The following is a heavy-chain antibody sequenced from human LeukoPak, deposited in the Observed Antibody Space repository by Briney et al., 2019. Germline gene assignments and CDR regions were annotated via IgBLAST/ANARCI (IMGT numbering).Heavy chain of an antibody. CDR2: IYYSGST. Sequence: ASETLSLTCTVPGGSISSCYWSWIRQPPGKGLEWIGYIYYSGSTNYNPSLKSRVTISVDTSKNQFSLRLSSVTAADTAVYYCAGLAYCGGDCSLYAFDIWGQGTMVTVSS. J-gene: IGHJ3*02. D-gene: IGHD2-21*02. CDR1: GGSISSCY. CDR3: AGLAYCGGDCSLYAFDI. V-gene: IGHV4-59*08.